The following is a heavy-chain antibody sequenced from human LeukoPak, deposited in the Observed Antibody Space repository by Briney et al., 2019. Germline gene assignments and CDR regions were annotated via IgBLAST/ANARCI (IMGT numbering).Heavy chain of an antibody. D-gene: IGHD3-22*01. Sequence: SETLSLTCSVSGASISAYHWSWIRQPAGKGLEWIGRIYSSGRTNYNPSLKSRVTISVDTSKNQFSLKLSSVTAADTAVYYCAREDRDYYDSSGYYVEYFQHWGQGTLVTVSS. J-gene: IGHJ1*01. CDR2: IYSSGRT. CDR3: AREDRDYYDSSGYYVEYFQH. CDR1: GASISAYH. V-gene: IGHV4-4*07.